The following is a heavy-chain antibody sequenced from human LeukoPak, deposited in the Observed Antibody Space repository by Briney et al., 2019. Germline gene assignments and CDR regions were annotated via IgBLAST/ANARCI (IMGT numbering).Heavy chain of an antibody. D-gene: IGHD3-3*01. J-gene: IGHJ4*02. CDR3: AKDSLDYDFWSGCPLTGDY. CDR2: ISGSGGST. CDR1: GFTFSSYA. V-gene: IGHV3-23*01. Sequence: GGSLRLSCAASGFTFSSYAMSWVRQAPGKGLEWVSAISGSGGSTYYADSVKGRFTISRDNSKNTLYLQMNSLRAEDTAVYYCAKDSLDYDFWSGCPLTGDYWGQGTLVTVSS.